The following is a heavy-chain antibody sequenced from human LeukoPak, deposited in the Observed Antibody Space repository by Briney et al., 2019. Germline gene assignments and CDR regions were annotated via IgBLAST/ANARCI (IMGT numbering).Heavy chain of an antibody. CDR2: ISSSSSYI. CDR1: GFTVSNNY. Sequence: PGGSLRLSCAASGFTVSNNYMSWVRQAPGKGLEWVSSISSSSSYIFYADSVKGRFTISRDNAKNSLYLQMNSLRAEDTAVYYCARGGLGNFDWGQGTLVTVSS. CDR3: ARGGLGNFD. V-gene: IGHV3-21*01. D-gene: IGHD4-23*01. J-gene: IGHJ4*02.